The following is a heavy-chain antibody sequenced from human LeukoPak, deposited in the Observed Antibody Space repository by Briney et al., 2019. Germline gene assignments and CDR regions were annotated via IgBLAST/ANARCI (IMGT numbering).Heavy chain of an antibody. Sequence: SETLSLTCTVSGGSISSYYWSWIRQSPGKGPEWIGSIYHGGNTYYNPSLKSRVTVSVDASKNQFSLKLTSVTAADTAVYYCARATGYSYGHFDYWGQGTLVTVSS. D-gene: IGHD5-18*01. J-gene: IGHJ4*02. CDR3: ARATGYSYGHFDY. V-gene: IGHV4-38-2*02. CDR1: GGSISSYY. CDR2: IYHGGNT.